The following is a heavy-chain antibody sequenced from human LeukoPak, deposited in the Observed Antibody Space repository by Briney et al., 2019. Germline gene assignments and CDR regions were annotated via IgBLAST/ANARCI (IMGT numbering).Heavy chain of an antibody. CDR1: GGSFSGYY. CDR2: INHSGST. Sequence: SETLSLTCAVYGGSFSGYYWSWIRQPPGRGLEWIGEINHSGSTNYNPSPKSRVTISVDTSKNQLSLKVSSVTAADTAMYYCARGVTSGYYPPRGHFDYWGQGTLVTVSS. CDR3: ARGVTSGYYPPRGHFDY. J-gene: IGHJ4*02. D-gene: IGHD3-22*01. V-gene: IGHV4-34*01.